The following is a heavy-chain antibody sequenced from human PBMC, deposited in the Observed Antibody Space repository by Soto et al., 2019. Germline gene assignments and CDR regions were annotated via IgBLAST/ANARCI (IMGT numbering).Heavy chain of an antibody. Sequence: SETLSLTCAVSGGSISSGGYSWSWIRQPPGKGLECIGYIYHSGSTYYNPSLESRVTISVDRSKNQLSLKLSSVTAADTAVYYCARVPDRWGQGTLVTVSS. CDR3: ARVPDR. V-gene: IGHV4-30-2*01. CDR2: IYHSGST. D-gene: IGHD2-2*01. J-gene: IGHJ5*02. CDR1: GGSISSGGYS.